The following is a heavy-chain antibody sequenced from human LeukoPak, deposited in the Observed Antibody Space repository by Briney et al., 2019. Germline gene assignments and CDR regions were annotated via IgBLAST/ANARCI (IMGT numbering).Heavy chain of an antibody. Sequence: GLLRLSCAASGFTFSSYAMSWVRQAPGKGLEWFSAISGSGGSTYYAGSVKGRFTISRDNSKNTLYLQMNSLRAEDTAVYYCAKENIRLEYYFDYWGQGTLVTVSS. V-gene: IGHV3-23*01. J-gene: IGHJ4*02. CDR1: GFTFSSYA. D-gene: IGHD2/OR15-2a*01. CDR2: ISGSGGST. CDR3: AKENIRLEYYFDY.